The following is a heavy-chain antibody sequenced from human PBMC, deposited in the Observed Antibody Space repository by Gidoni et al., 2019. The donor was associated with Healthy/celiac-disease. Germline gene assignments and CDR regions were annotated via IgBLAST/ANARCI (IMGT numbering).Heavy chain of an antibody. V-gene: IGHV4-39*01. Sequence: QLQLQASGPGLVKPSETLSLTCTVSGGSISSSSYYWGWIRQPPGKGLEWIGSIYYSGSTYYNPSLKSRVTISVDTSKNQFSLKLSSVTAADTAVYYCARQRYGLAVGGYYMDVWGKGTTVTVSS. CDR2: IYYSGST. D-gene: IGHD1-26*01. CDR1: GGSISSSSYY. J-gene: IGHJ6*03. CDR3: ARQRYGLAVGGYYMDV.